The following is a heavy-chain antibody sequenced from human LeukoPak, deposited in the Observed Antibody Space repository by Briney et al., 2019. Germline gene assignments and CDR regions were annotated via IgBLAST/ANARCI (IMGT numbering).Heavy chain of an antibody. CDR3: ARVEWEYTAMVTGPRGMDV. CDR1: GYTFTSSY. J-gene: IGHJ6*02. D-gene: IGHD5-18*01. Sequence: ASVKVSCKASGYTFTSSYMHWVRQAPGQGLEWMGIINPSGGSTSYAQKFQGRVTMTRDTSTSTVYMELSSLRSEDTAVYYCARVEWEYTAMVTGPRGMDVWGQGTTVTVSS. CDR2: INPSGGST. V-gene: IGHV1-46*01.